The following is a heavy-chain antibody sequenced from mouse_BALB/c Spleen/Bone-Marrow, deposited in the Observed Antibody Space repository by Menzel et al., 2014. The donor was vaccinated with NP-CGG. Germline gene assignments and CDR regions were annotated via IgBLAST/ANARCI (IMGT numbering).Heavy chain of an antibody. Sequence: VQLQQSGPELVKPGASVKVSCKASGYTFTSYVMHWVKQKPGQGLEWIGYINPYNDGTKYNEKFKGKATLTSDKSSSTAYMELSSLTSEDSAVYYCARPRQLGLPYYFDHWGQGTTLTVSS. CDR1: GYTFTSYV. CDR3: ARPRQLGLPYYFDH. D-gene: IGHD3-2*01. V-gene: IGHV1-14*01. J-gene: IGHJ2*01. CDR2: INPYNDGT.